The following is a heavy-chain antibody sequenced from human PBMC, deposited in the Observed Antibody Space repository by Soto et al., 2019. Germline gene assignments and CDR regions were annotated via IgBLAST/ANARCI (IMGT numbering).Heavy chain of an antibody. Sequence: SETLSLTCTVSGDSVSSGSYCWNWIRQSPGKGLEWIGYIYYSGTTNYNPSLKSRVTLSVDTSKNQFSLNLGSVSAADTAVYYCAKDIVAARPDGFDYWGQGTLVTVSS. CDR1: GDSVSSGSYC. CDR2: IYYSGTT. V-gene: IGHV4-61*01. J-gene: IGHJ4*02. D-gene: IGHD6-6*01. CDR3: AKDIVAARPDGFDY.